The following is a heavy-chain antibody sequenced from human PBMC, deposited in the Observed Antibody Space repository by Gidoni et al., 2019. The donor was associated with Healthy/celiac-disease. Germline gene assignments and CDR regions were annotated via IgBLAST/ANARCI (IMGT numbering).Heavy chain of an antibody. CDR2: IYYSGST. CDR1: GCSLSRSSYY. CDR3: ARLPYDYVWGSSVDP. D-gene: IGHD3-16*01. V-gene: IGHV4-39*01. J-gene: IGHJ5*02. Sequence: QLQLPESGPALVKPSETLSLTCTVSGCSLSRSSYYWGWIRQPPGKGLEGIGSIYYSGSTYYNPSLKRRVTISVDTSKNQFSLKLSSVTAADTAVYYCARLPYDYVWGSSVDPWGQGTLVTVSS.